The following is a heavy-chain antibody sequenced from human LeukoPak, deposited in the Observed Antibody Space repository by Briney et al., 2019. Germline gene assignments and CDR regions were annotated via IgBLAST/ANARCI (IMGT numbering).Heavy chain of an antibody. Sequence: GGSLRLSCAASGYTFTSYAMHWVRQAPGQRLEWMGWINAGNGNTKYSQKFQGRVTITRDTSASTAYMELSSLRSEDTAVYYCASAGTPQWLVPYYYYGMDVWGQGTTVTVSS. V-gene: IGHV1-3*01. J-gene: IGHJ6*02. CDR3: ASAGTPQWLVPYYYYGMDV. D-gene: IGHD6-19*01. CDR1: GYTFTSYA. CDR2: INAGNGNT.